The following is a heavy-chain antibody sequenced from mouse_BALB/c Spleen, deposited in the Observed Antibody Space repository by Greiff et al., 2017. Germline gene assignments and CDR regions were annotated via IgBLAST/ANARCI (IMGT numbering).Heavy chain of an antibody. CDR3: AIYYGNYWYFDV. V-gene: IGHV3-8*02. Sequence: EVKLVESGPSLVKPSQTLSLTCSVTGDSITSGYWNWIRKFPGNKLEYMGYISYSGSTYYNPSLKSRISITRDTSKNQYYLQLNSVTTEDTATYYCAIYYGNYWYFDVWGAGTTVTVSS. D-gene: IGHD2-1*01. J-gene: IGHJ1*01. CDR1: GDSITSGY. CDR2: ISYSGST.